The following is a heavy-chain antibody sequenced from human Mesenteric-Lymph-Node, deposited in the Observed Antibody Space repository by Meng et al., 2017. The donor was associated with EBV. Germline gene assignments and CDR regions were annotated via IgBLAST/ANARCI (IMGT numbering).Heavy chain of an antibody. CDR1: GGAFSGYF. J-gene: IGHJ4*02. CDR3: ARGEKGPIDY. Sequence: QVAVQEGGAGLLKHSETLPPTCAVQGGAFSGYFWSWIRQPPGKGLEWIGESNHSGSTNYNPSLKSRVTISVDTSKNQFSLKLSSVTAADTAVYYCARGEKGPIDYWGQGTLVTVSS. V-gene: IGHV4-34*01. CDR2: SNHSGST.